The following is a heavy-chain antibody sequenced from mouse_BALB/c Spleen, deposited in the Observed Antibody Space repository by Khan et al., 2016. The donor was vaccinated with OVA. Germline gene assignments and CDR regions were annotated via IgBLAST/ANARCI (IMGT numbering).Heavy chain of an antibody. CDR3: ARSSDGYYPLAD. CDR1: GYAFTTYN. J-gene: IGHJ3*01. CDR2: IDPYNGVT. V-gene: IGHV1S135*01. Sequence: EVQLQESGPELVRPGASVKVSCEASGYAFTTYNMYWVKQSHGKSLEWIGYIDPYNGVTNYNQNFKDKATLTVDKSSSAAYMHLDSLTSEDSAVYYCARSSDGYYPLADWGQGTLVTVSA. D-gene: IGHD2-3*01.